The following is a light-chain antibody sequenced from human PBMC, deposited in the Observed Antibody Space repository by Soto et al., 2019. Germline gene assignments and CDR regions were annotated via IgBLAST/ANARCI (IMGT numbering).Light chain of an antibody. CDR2: EVT. V-gene: IGLV2-14*01. CDR1: SSDVGGYNY. J-gene: IGLJ1*01. Sequence: QSVLTQPASVSGSPGQSITISCTGTSSDVGGYNYVSWFQQHPGKAPKLIIYEVTERPSGVSDRFPGSKSGNTASLTISGLQAEDEADYYCISYTYSTTHVFGTGTKLTVL. CDR3: ISYTYSTTHV.